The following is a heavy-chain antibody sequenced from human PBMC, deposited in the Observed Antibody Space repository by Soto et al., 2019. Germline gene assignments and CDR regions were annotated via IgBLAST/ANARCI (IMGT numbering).Heavy chain of an antibody. CDR1: GGCINNQY. V-gene: IGHV4-59*11. CDR3: TRANWYSEY. J-gene: IGHJ4*02. CDR2: VYYNGIT. D-gene: IGHD7-27*01. Sequence: SETLSLTCTVSGGCINNQYGSWIRQPPGKGLELLGYVYYNGITNYNPSLESRVTMSVDTSKNQVSLNLTSLTAADTAIYFCTRANWYSEYWGQGTLVTVSS.